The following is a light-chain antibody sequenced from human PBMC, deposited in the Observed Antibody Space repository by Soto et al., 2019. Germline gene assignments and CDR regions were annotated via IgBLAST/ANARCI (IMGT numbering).Light chain of an antibody. CDR2: KAS. CDR3: QQYNNWPPIT. V-gene: IGKV1-5*03. CDR1: QTISSW. Sequence: IQMTQSPCALAASFLDRFTITCRASQTISSWLAWYQQKPGKAPKLLIYKASTLKSGVPSRFSGSGSGTEFTLSISSLQSEDSAVYYCQQYNNWPPITFGQGTRLEIK. J-gene: IGKJ5*01.